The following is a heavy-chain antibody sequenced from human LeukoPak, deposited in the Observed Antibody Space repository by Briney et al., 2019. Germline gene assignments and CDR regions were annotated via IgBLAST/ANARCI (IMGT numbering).Heavy chain of an antibody. CDR1: GYTFTWYY. V-gene: IGHV1-2*02. J-gene: IGHJ5*02. CDR3: ARGEEQYSSSWYRWFDP. Sequence: SVKVSCKASGYTFTWYYMHWVRQAPGQGLEWMGWINPNSGGTNYAQKFQGRVTMTRDTSISTAYMELSRLRSDDTVVYYCARGEEQYSSSWYRWFDPWGQGTLVTVSS. D-gene: IGHD6-13*01. CDR2: INPNSGGT.